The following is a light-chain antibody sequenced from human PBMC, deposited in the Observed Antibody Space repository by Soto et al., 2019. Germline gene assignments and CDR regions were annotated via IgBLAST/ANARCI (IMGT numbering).Light chain of an antibody. J-gene: IGLJ3*02. CDR2: EVS. Sequence: QSALTQPPSVSGSPGQSVTISCTGTSSDVGSYNRVSWYQQPPGTAPILMIYEVSNRPSGVPDRFSGSKSGNTASLTISGLQAEDEADYYCSLYTSSSTWVFGGGTKLTVL. CDR3: SLYTSSSTWV. CDR1: SSDVGSYNR. V-gene: IGLV2-18*01.